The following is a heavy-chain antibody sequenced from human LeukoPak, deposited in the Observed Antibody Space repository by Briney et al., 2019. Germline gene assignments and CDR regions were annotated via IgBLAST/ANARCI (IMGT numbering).Heavy chain of an antibody. J-gene: IGHJ4*02. CDR1: GFTFSSYG. V-gene: IGHV3-33*08. CDR2: IWYDGSNK. Sequence: GRSLRLSCAASGFTFSSYGMHWVRQAPGKGLEWVAVIWYDGSNKYYADSVKGRFTISRDNSKNTLYLQMNSLRAEDTAVYYCARGGGSSGWYYNFDYWGQGALVTVSS. CDR3: ARGGGSSGWYYNFDY. D-gene: IGHD6-19*01.